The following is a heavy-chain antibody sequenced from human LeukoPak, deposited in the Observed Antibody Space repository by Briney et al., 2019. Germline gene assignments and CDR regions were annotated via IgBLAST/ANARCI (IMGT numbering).Heavy chain of an antibody. CDR1: GGTFSSYA. CDR3: ARGDTAMAYDY. J-gene: IGHJ4*02. CDR2: IIPILGIA. D-gene: IGHD5-18*01. Sequence: SVKVSCKASGGTFSSYAISWVRQAPGQGLEWMGRIIPILGIANYAQKFQGRVAITADKSTSTAYMELSSLRSEDTAVYYCARGDTAMAYDYWGQGTLVTVSS. V-gene: IGHV1-69*04.